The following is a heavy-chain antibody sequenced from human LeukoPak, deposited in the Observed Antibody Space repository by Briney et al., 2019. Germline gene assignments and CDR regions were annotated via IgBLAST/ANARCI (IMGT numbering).Heavy chain of an antibody. J-gene: IGHJ6*03. D-gene: IGHD2-15*01. CDR2: ISGSGGST. V-gene: IGHV3-23*01. CDR1: GFTFSSYA. Sequence: GGSLRLSCAASGFTFSSYAMSWVRQAPGKGLEWVSAISGSGGSTYYADSVKGRITISRDNSKNTLYLQMNSLRAEDTAVYYCAKGGSLYYYYMDVWGKGTTVTVSS. CDR3: AKGGSLYYYYMDV.